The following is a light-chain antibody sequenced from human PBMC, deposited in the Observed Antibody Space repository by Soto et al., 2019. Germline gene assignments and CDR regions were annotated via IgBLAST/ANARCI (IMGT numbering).Light chain of an antibody. CDR2: GAS. J-gene: IGKJ2*01. Sequence: EIVLTQSPATLSLFPGERATLSCRASQSVSSYLTWYQQKPGQAPRLLIYGASNRATGIPARFSGSGSGTDFTLTISSLEPEDFVVYYCQQRSKLYTFGQGTKLEIK. CDR1: QSVSSY. V-gene: IGKV3-11*01. CDR3: QQRSKLYT.